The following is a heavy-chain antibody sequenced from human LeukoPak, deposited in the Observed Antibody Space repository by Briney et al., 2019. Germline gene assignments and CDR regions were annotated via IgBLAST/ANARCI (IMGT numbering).Heavy chain of an antibody. D-gene: IGHD3-10*01. CDR1: GFTFNTYG. J-gene: IGHJ3*02. Sequence: PGGSLLLSCAASGFTFNTYGMNWVRQAPGRGLEWVSSITSGGLYTYYTDSVKGRFTISRDNAKSSLYLQMNSLRAEDTAVYYCARLYGSGYDAFDIWGQGTMVTVSS. CDR3: ARLYGSGYDAFDI. CDR2: ITSGGLYT. V-gene: IGHV3-21*01.